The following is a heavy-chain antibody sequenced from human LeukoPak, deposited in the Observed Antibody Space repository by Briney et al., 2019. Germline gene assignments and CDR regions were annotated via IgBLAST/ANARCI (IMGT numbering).Heavy chain of an antibody. Sequence: ASVKVSCKASGYTFTDYYMHWVRQAPGQGLEWMGWINPNSGGTNYARKFQGRVTMTRDTPISTAYMELTSLRSDDTAVYYCARGGVPVYYYYMDIWGKGTTVTISS. CDR2: INPNSGGT. CDR3: ARGGVPVYYYYMDI. D-gene: IGHD3-10*01. V-gene: IGHV1-2*02. CDR1: GYTFTDYY. J-gene: IGHJ6*03.